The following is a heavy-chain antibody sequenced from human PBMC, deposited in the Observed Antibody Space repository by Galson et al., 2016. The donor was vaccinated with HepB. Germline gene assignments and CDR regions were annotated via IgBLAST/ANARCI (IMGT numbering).Heavy chain of an antibody. CDR1: GFLVSKNH. CDR3: VRLMNGAFEP. Sequence: SLRLSCAASGFLVSKNHMSWVRQAPGKGLEWVSLSYSGGGAFYADSVRGRVTISRDDSKNSIYLQMNSLGVDDTGVYYCVRLMNGAFEPWGQGTLVAVSS. D-gene: IGHD3-16*01. J-gene: IGHJ5*02. V-gene: IGHV3-53*01. CDR2: SYSGGGA.